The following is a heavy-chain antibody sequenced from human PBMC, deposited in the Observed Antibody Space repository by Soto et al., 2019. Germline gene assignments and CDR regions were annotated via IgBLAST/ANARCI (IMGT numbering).Heavy chain of an antibody. CDR2: ILNDASGH. Sequence: QVQLVESGGGVVQPGTSLRLSCAASGFTFSRHGMHWVRQTPGKGLEWLAVILNDASGHWYADSVKGRFTISRDNFENTLSLQMNRLRLEDTAMYYCARDDDYPDNVFDYWGKGTLVTVSS. J-gene: IGHJ4*02. CDR1: GFTFSRHG. V-gene: IGHV3-33*01. CDR3: ARDDDYPDNVFDY. D-gene: IGHD4-17*01.